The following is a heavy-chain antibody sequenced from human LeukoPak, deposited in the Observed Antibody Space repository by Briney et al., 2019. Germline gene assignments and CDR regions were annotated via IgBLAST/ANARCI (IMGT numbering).Heavy chain of an antibody. Sequence: GGSLRLSCAASGFTVSSNYMSWVRQAPGEGLEWVSVIYSGGSTYYADSVKGRFTISRDNSKNTLYLQMNSLRAEDTAVYYCARDPLTTFSDYWGQGTLVTVSS. D-gene: IGHD2/OR15-2a*01. CDR3: ARDPLTTFSDY. CDR2: IYSGGST. CDR1: GFTVSSNY. V-gene: IGHV3-66*02. J-gene: IGHJ4*02.